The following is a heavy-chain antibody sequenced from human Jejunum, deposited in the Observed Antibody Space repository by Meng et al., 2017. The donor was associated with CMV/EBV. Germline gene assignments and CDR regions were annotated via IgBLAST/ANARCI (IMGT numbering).Heavy chain of an antibody. Sequence: CTGSGASISTGIYYWTWVRQLPGKGLEWIGFIHPSGSTNYNPSLKSRVSMSVDTSKNHFSLTLTSVTGADTAVYYCARGRDAYKTGLWGQGTLVTVSS. CDR2: IHPSGST. CDR1: GASISTGIYY. J-gene: IGHJ4*02. CDR3: ARGRDAYKTGL. D-gene: IGHD5-24*01. V-gene: IGHV4-31*03.